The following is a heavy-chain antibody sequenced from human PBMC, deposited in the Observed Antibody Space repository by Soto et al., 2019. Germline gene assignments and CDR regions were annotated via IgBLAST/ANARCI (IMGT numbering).Heavy chain of an antibody. CDR2: INPNSGNT. CDR3: ATGPSRGWSGYYGGFFDY. CDR1: GYTFTSYD. J-gene: IGHJ4*02. Sequence: ASVKVSCKASGYTFTSYDINWVRQATRQGLEWMGWINPNSGNTGYAQKFQGRVTMTEDTSTDTAYMELSSLRSEDTAVYYCATGPSRGWSGYYGGFFDYWGQGTLVTVSS. D-gene: IGHD3-3*01. V-gene: IGHV1-8*01.